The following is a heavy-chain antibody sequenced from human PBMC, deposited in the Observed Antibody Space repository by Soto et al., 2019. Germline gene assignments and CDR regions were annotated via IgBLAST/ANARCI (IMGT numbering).Heavy chain of an antibody. CDR3: ARAISGYVT. D-gene: IGHD5-12*01. CDR1: GITYSTYA. Sequence: QVHLVRSGAEVKHPGASVRVSCKASGITYSTYAIHWVRQAPGQGLEWMGWINAGEGYTRYSQDFQGRVTLTTVTSASTTYMDLSNLTFEDTAVYYCARAISGYVTWGQGTQVTVSS. CDR2: INAGEGYT. V-gene: IGHV1-3*01. J-gene: IGHJ5*02.